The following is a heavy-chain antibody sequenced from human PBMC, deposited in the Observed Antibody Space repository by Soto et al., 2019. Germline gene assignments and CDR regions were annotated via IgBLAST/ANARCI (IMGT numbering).Heavy chain of an antibody. CDR1: GFTFSSYA. J-gene: IGHJ1*01. CDR3: AKIRADRIVVVTLRLKYFQH. D-gene: IGHD2-21*02. Sequence: EVQLLESGGGLVQPGGSLRLSCAASGFTFSSYAMSWVRQAPGKGLEWVSAISGSGGSTYYADSVKGRFTISRDNSKNTLYLQMNSLRAEDTAVYYCAKIRADRIVVVTLRLKYFQHWVQGTLVTVSS. CDR2: ISGSGGST. V-gene: IGHV3-23*01.